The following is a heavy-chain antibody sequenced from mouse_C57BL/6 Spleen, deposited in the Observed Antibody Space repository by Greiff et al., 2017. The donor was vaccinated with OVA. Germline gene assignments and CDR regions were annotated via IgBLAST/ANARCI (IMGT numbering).Heavy chain of an antibody. CDR3: TTGGNPFAY. CDR2: IDPENGDT. CDR1: GFNIKDDY. Sequence: VQLQQSGAELVRPGASVKLSCTASGFNIKDDYMHWVKQRPEQGLEWIGWIDPENGDTEYASKSQGKATITADTSSNTAYLQLSSLTSEDTAVYYCTTGGNPFAYWGQGTLVTVSA. V-gene: IGHV14-4*01. J-gene: IGHJ3*01. D-gene: IGHD1-1*02.